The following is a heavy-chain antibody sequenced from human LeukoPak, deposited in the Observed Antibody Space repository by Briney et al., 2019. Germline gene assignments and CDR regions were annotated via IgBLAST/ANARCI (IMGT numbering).Heavy chain of an antibody. V-gene: IGHV4-39*07. D-gene: IGHD6-13*01. Sequence: SETLSLTGTVSGGSISSSSYYWGWIRQPPGKGLEWIGSIYYSGSTYYNPSLKSRVTISVDTSKNQFSLKLSSVTAADTAVYYCARGGGSSSWYWENYFDYWGQGTLVTVSS. CDR3: ARGGGSSSWYWENYFDY. CDR2: IYYSGST. J-gene: IGHJ4*02. CDR1: GGSISSSSYY.